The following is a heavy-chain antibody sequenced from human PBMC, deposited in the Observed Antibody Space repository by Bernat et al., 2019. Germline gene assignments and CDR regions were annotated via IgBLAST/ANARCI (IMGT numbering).Heavy chain of an antibody. Sequence: EVQLVESGGGLVQPGGSLRLSCAASGFTFSSYWMSWVRQAPGKGLEWVANIKQDGSEKYYVDSVKGRFTISRDNAKNSLYLQMNSLRADDTAVYYCARVSVGYYFDYWGQGTLVTVSS. V-gene: IGHV3-7*03. CDR3: ARVSVGYYFDY. CDR2: IKQDGSEK. D-gene: IGHD4-23*01. J-gene: IGHJ4*02. CDR1: GFTFSSYW.